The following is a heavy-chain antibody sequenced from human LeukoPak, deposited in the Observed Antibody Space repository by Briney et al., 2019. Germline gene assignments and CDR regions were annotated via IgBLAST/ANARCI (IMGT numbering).Heavy chain of an antibody. J-gene: IGHJ4*02. Sequence: PSETLSLTCTVSGGSISSYYWSWIRQPPGKGLEWIGYIYYSGSTNYNPSLKSRVTISVDRSKNQFSLKLSSVTAADTAVYYCARVNGCGGDCYVFDYWGQGTLVTVSS. CDR2: IYYSGST. D-gene: IGHD2-21*02. CDR1: GGSISSYY. V-gene: IGHV4-59*12. CDR3: ARVNGCGGDCYVFDY.